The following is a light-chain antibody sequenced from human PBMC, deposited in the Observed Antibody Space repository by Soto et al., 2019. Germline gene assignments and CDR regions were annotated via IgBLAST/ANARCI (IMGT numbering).Light chain of an antibody. CDR1: QSVLYSSNNKNY. CDR2: WAS. CDR3: QQYYSTPYT. Sequence: DIVMTQSPDSLAVSLGERATINCKSSQSVLYSSNNKNYLAWYQQKPGHPPKLLIYWASTRESGVPDRFSGSGSGTDFTLTISSLQAEDVAVSYCQQYYSTPYTFGQGTKLEI. J-gene: IGKJ2*01. V-gene: IGKV4-1*01.